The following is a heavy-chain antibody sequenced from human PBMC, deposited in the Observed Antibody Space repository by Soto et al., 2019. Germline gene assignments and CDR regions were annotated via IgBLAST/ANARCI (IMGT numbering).Heavy chain of an antibody. J-gene: IGHJ5*02. D-gene: IGHD6-13*01. CDR1: GYTFTSYG. CDR3: ARSSSWYHDRKTMNWFDP. CDR2: ISAYNGNT. Sequence: QVQLVQSGAEVKKPGASVKVSCKASGYTFTSYGISWVRQAPGQGLEWMGWISAYNGNTNYAQKLQGRVTMTTDTSTSTADMELRSLRSDDTAVYYCARSSSWYHDRKTMNWFDPWGQGTLVTVSS. V-gene: IGHV1-18*01.